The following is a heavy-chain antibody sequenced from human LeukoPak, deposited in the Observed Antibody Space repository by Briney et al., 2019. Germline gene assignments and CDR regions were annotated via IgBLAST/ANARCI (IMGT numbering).Heavy chain of an antibody. J-gene: IGHJ4*02. V-gene: IGHV3-23*01. CDR3: AKDYGVMVRGVIIN. CDR2: ISGSGGST. D-gene: IGHD3-10*01. Sequence: PGGSLRLSCAASGFTFSSYAMSWVRQAPGKGLEWVSAISGSGGSTYYADSVKGRFTISRDNSKNTLYLQMNSLRAEDTAVYSCAKDYGVMVRGVIINWGQGTLVTVSS. CDR1: GFTFSSYA.